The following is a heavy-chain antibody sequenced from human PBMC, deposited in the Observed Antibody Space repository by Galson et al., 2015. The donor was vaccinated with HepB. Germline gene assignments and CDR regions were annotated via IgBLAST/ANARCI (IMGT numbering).Heavy chain of an antibody. J-gene: IGHJ4*02. V-gene: IGHV3-48*02. CDR2: ISSSSSTI. Sequence: LRLSCAASGFTFSSYSMNWVRQAPGKGLEWVSYISSSSSTIYYADSVKGRFTISRDNAKNSLYLQMNSLRDEDTAVYYCAREWEPLNGPLGYWGQGTLVTVSS. D-gene: IGHD1-26*01. CDR1: GFTFSSYS. CDR3: AREWEPLNGPLGY.